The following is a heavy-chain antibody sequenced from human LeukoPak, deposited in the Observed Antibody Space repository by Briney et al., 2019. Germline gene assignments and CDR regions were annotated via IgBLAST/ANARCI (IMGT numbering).Heavy chain of an antibody. CDR2: IRTTGDT. Sequence: GGSLRLSCAVSGFTFNYYDMHWVRQAPGKRLEWVTAIRTTGDTHYPDSVKGRFAMSREDAKNSVHLQMNTLRAGDTAVYYCARGVSYYYDNSGHPGWYFDLWGRGTLVTVSS. J-gene: IGHJ2*01. CDR3: ARGVSYYYDNSGHPGWYFDL. V-gene: IGHV3-13*01. D-gene: IGHD3-22*01. CDR1: GFTFNYYD.